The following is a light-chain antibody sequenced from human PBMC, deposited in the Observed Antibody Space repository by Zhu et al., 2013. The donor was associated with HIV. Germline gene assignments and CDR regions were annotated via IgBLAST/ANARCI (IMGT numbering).Light chain of an antibody. V-gene: IGKV3-20*01. J-gene: IGKJ1*01. Sequence: PGERATLSCRASQTISSSYLAWYQQRPGQAPRLLIYGASSRATGIPDRFSGSGSGTDFTLTISRLEPEDFAVYYCQQYGSSPRTFGQGTKVEIK. CDR3: QQYGSSPRT. CDR1: QTISSSY. CDR2: GAS.